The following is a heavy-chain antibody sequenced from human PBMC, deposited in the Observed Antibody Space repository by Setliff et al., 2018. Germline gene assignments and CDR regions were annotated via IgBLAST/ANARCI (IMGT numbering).Heavy chain of an antibody. V-gene: IGHV3-48*01. CDR3: ARDGSHYYYSYDGVDV. CDR2: ISSSSSTI. D-gene: IGHD2-15*01. CDR1: GFTFSSYS. Sequence: QPGGSLRLSCAASGFTFSSYSMNWVRQAPGKGLEWVSYISSSSSTIYYADSVKGRFTISRDNAKNSLYLQMNSLRAEDTAVYYCARDGSHYYYSYDGVDVWGQGTTVTVSS. J-gene: IGHJ6*02.